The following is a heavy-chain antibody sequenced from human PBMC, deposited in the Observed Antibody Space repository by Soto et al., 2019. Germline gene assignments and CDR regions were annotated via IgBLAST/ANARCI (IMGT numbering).Heavy chain of an antibody. Sequence: GASVKVSCKASVLTFSSYTISWVRQAPGQGMELMGRIIPILGIANYAQKFQGRVTITADKSTSTAYMELSSLRSEDTAVYYCARGGYCSGGSCSNRKNYYYYMDVWGKGTTDTVSS. CDR2: IIPILGIA. D-gene: IGHD2-15*01. CDR3: ARGGYCSGGSCSNRKNYYYYMDV. CDR1: VLTFSSYT. V-gene: IGHV1-69*02. J-gene: IGHJ6*03.